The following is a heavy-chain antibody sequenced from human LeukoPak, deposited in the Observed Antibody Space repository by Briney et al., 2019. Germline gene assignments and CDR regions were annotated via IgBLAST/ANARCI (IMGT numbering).Heavy chain of an antibody. D-gene: IGHD2/OR15-2a*01. Sequence: GASAKVSCKASGYTFTGYYMHWVRQAPGQGLEWMGWISAYNGNTNYAQKLQGRVTMTTDTSTSTAYMELRSLRSDDTAVYYCATSKQGNNWFDPWGQGTLVTVSS. CDR1: GYTFTGYY. V-gene: IGHV1-18*04. CDR2: ISAYNGNT. J-gene: IGHJ5*02. CDR3: ATSKQGNNWFDP.